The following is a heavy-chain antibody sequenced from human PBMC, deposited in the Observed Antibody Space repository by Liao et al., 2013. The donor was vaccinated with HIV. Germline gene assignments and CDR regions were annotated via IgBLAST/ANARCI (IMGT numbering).Heavy chain of an antibody. Sequence: QVQPQQWGAGLLKPSETLSLTCAVYGGSFSGYYWSWIRQPPGKGLEWIGEINHSGSTNYNPSLKSRVTISVDTSKNQFSLKLSSVTAADTAVYYCARGTQVTMVRGVIVPTTFDAFDVWGQGTTVTVSS. V-gene: IGHV4-34*01. D-gene: IGHD3-10*01. CDR2: INHSGST. J-gene: IGHJ3*01. CDR3: ARGTQVTMVRGVIVPTTFDAFDV. CDR1: GGSFSGYY.